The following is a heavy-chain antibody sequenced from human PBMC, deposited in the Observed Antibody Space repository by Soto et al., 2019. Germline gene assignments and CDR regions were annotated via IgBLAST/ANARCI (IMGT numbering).Heavy chain of an antibody. Sequence: PGESLQISVKGFGYMLPDYWIGGVRQMTGKCLEWMGIIYVGDSDTGYSGDSDIRYSPSFQGQVTMSVDESIRTAYLQWSSLKASDTAMYYCERGRAHTLVNWFDPWGQGTLVTVSS. CDR2: IYVGDSDTGYSGDSDI. CDR3: ERGRAHTLVNWFDP. D-gene: IGHD3-22*01. J-gene: IGHJ5*02. CDR1: GYMLPDYW. V-gene: IGHV5-51*01.